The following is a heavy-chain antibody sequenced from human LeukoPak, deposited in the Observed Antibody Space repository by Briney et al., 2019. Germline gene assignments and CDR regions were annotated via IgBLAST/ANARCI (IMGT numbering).Heavy chain of an antibody. CDR2: IKPDGSET. D-gene: IGHD2/OR15-2a*01. V-gene: IGHV3-7*04. J-gene: IGHJ3*02. CDR1: GFTFPSYW. Sequence: GGSLRLSCTASGFTFPSYWMSWVRQAPGKGLEWVATIKPDGSETYCVDSVKGRFTISRDNAKNSLYLQMDSLRTEDTAVYYCARERLSAFDIWGRGTLVSVSS. CDR3: ARERLSAFDI.